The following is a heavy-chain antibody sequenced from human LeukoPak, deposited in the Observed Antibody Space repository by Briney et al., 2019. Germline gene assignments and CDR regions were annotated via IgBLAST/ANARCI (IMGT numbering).Heavy chain of an antibody. CDR1: GGSISSSSYY. J-gene: IGHJ3*02. CDR3: ARAVPAGNAFDI. CDR2: IYYSGST. D-gene: IGHD2-2*01. V-gene: IGHV4-39*06. Sequence: SETLSLTCTVSGGSISSSSYYWGWIRQPPGKGLEWIGHIYYSGSTNYNPSLKSRVTISVDTSKNQFPLKLSSVTAADTAVYYCARAVPAGNAFDIWGQGTMVTVSS.